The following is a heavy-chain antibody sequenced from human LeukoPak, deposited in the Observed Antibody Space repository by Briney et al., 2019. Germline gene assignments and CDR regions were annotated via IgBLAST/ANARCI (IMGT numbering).Heavy chain of an antibody. D-gene: IGHD4-17*01. CDR2: ISGSSSYI. V-gene: IGHV3-21*01. CDR3: AKERLDGDYDY. J-gene: IGHJ4*02. CDR1: GFTFSSYS. Sequence: PGGSLRLSCAASGFTFSSYSLNWVRQAPGKGLEWVSSISGSSSYIYYADSVKGRFTISRHNAKNSLYLQMNSLRAEDTAVYYCAKERLDGDYDYWGQGTLVTVSS.